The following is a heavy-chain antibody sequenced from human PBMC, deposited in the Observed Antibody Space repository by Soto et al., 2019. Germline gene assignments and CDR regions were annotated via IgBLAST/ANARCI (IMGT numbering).Heavy chain of an antibody. Sequence: QVQLQESGPGLVKPSETLSLTCTVSGGSISSYYWSWIRQPAGKGLEWIGRIYTSGSTNYNPSLKRRVPMAVDTAKKPVSPKLSSVAAADTAVYYWAREPPPPQYAYYFDYWGQGTLVTVSS. J-gene: IGHJ4*02. CDR2: IYTSGST. CDR3: AREPPPPQYAYYFDY. V-gene: IGHV4-4*07. D-gene: IGHD2-8*01. CDR1: GGSISSYY.